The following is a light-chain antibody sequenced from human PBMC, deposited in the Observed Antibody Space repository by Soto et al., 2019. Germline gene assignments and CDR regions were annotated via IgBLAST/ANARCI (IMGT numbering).Light chain of an antibody. J-gene: IGKJ5*01. Sequence: TVLPRSPVTLSLPPRETAHLSCRASQSVSRSYIAWYQQKPGQAPRLLIYDASSRASGIPARFSGSGSGTDFTLTISSLEPEDFAAYYCQQRSNWPITFGQGTRLEIK. CDR3: QQRSNWPIT. CDR1: QSVSRSY. V-gene: IGKV3D-20*02. CDR2: DAS.